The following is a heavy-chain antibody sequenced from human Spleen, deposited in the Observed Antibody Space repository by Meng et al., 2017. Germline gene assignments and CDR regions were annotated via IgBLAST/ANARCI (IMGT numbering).Heavy chain of an antibody. CDR2: IHDSGST. D-gene: IGHD3-10*01. CDR3: ARASYGSGSPLGESWFDP. Sequence: QVQLQESGPGLVKPSQTLSLTCTVSGGSISSGGYYWSWIRQHPGKGLEWSGYIHDSGSTYYNPSLKSRVTISADTSKNQFSLKLSSVTAADTAVYYCARASYGSGSPLGESWFDPWGQGTLVHRLL. J-gene: IGHJ5*02. V-gene: IGHV4-31*03. CDR1: GGSISSGGYY.